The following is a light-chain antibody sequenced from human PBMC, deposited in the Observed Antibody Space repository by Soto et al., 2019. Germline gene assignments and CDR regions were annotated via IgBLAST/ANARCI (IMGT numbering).Light chain of an antibody. J-gene: IGKJ4*01. CDR1: ESIRTW. Sequence: DIQMTQSPSTLSASIGDRVTITCRASESIRTWLAWYQQKPGKAPKLLIYKASTLKSGAPSRFSGSGSGTEFTLTISSLQPDDFATYYCQQYNSHPLTFGGGTKVDIK. CDR3: QQYNSHPLT. V-gene: IGKV1-5*03. CDR2: KAS.